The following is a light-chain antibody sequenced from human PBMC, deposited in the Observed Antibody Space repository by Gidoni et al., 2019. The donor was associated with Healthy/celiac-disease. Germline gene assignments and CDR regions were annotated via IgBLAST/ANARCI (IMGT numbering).Light chain of an antibody. CDR1: QSVSSSY. Sequence: ETVLTHPPGTLSLSPGERATLSRRASQSVSSSYLAWYQQKPGQAPRLLIYGASSRATGIPDRFSGSGSGTDFTLTISRLEPEDFAVYYCQQYGSSLYTFGQGTRLEIK. V-gene: IGKV3-20*01. CDR3: QQYGSSLYT. J-gene: IGKJ2*01. CDR2: GAS.